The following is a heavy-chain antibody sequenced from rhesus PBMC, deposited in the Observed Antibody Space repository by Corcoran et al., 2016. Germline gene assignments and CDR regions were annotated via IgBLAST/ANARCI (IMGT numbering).Heavy chain of an antibody. V-gene: IGHV4-173*01. CDR2: IFDRGWST. Sequence: QLHLAESAPGLVQLSEPLSFTSAVPCGSIRTSCGFRIRQSPGTGLVGCGRIFDRGWSTSYNPSLKSRVTISTDTSQNQLSLKLISVTAADTAVYYCAREEADSPYSWNYEAHYYGLDSWGQGVVVTVSS. D-gene: IGHD1-1-1*01. CDR3: AREEADSPYSWNYEAHYYGLDS. J-gene: IGHJ6*01. CDR1: CGSIRTSC.